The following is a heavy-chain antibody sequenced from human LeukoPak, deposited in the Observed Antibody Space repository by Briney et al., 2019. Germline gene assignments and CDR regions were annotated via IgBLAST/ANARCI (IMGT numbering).Heavy chain of an antibody. V-gene: IGHV4-59*08. CDR1: GGSISSYY. CDR2: IYYSGST. Sequence: SETLSLTCSVSGGSISSYYWSWIRQPPGKGLEWIGYIYYSGSTNYNPSPKSRVTISVDTSKNQFSLKLSSVTAADTAVYYCARLRGRAWFDPWGQGTLVTVSS. J-gene: IGHJ5*02. CDR3: ARLRGRAWFDP. D-gene: IGHD1-26*01.